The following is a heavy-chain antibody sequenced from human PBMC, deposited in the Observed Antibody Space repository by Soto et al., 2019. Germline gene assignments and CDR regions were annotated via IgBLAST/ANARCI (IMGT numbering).Heavy chain of an antibody. CDR3: ARDGHCSSGSSCAVPASDY. CDR1: GFTFSSYG. CDR2: IWYDGSNK. V-gene: IGHV3-33*01. Sequence: QVQLVESGGGVVQPGRSLRLSCAASGFTFSSYGMHWVRQAPGKGLEWVAVIWYDGSNKYYADSVKGRFTISRDKSKNKLYLQMHSLRAAATAVYYCARDGHCSSGSSCAVPASDYWGQGTLVTVSS. J-gene: IGHJ4*02. D-gene: IGHD2-15*01.